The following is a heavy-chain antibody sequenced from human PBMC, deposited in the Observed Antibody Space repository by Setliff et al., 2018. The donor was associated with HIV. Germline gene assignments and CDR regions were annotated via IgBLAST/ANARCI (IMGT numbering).Heavy chain of an antibody. CDR1: GGTFTRNC. CDR2: FDPEYDKT. CDR3: ATRAYDSSGYLRSRVSGAAFDI. D-gene: IGHD3-22*01. V-gene: IGHV1-24*01. J-gene: IGHJ3*02. Sequence: ASVKVSCKVSGGTFTRNCISWVRQAPGKGLEWMGGFDPEYDKTFYAQKFQGRVTMSEDTSTDTAYMELTSLRSEDTAVYYCATRAYDSSGYLRSRVSGAAFDIWGQGTMVTVSS.